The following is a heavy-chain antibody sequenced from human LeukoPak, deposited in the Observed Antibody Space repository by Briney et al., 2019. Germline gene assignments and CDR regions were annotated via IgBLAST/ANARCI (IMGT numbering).Heavy chain of an antibody. CDR3: ASGLRYFDWLLSPADY. D-gene: IGHD3-9*01. CDR2: IYPGDSDT. Sequence: ESLKISCKGSGYSFTSYWIGWVRQMPGKGLEWMGIIYPGDSDTRYSPSFQGQVTISADKSISTAYLQWSSLKASDTAMYYCASGLRYFDWLLSPADYWGQGTLVTVSS. J-gene: IGHJ4*02. V-gene: IGHV5-51*01. CDR1: GYSFTSYW.